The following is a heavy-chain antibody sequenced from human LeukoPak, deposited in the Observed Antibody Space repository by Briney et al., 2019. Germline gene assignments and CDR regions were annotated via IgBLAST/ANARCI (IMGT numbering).Heavy chain of an antibody. V-gene: IGHV4-59*01. CDR1: GGSISNYY. CDR3: ARENTVVDY. J-gene: IGHJ4*02. Sequence: PSETLSLTCTVSGGSISNYYWNWIRQPPGKGLEWIGHIYYSGRTNYNPSLKSRVTVSVDTSKNQFSLKLSSVTAADTAVYYCARENTVVDYWGQGTLVTVSS. CDR2: IYYSGRT. D-gene: IGHD2-8*02.